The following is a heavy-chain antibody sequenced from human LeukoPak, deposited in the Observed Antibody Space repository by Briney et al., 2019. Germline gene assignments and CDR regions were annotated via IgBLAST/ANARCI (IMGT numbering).Heavy chain of an antibody. CDR1: GFXFSDYY. J-gene: IGHJ6*02. CDR3: ARCGTPNNYYGYGVDV. D-gene: IGHD1-26*01. V-gene: IGHV3-11*03. CDR2: ISVSGSYT. Sequence: GGSLRLSCAASGFXFSDYYMSWIRQAPGKGLEWISYISVSGSYTNYADSVKGRFTFSRDNAKNSLYLQMISLRAEDTAVYYCARCGTPNNYYGYGVDVWGQGTTVIVSS.